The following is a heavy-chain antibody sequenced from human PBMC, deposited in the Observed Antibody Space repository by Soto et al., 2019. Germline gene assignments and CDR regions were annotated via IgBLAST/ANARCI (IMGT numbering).Heavy chain of an antibody. CDR1: GGSFSDYY. D-gene: IGHD6-19*01. CDR2: INHSGST. CDR3: ASITSVTGTL. V-gene: IGHV4-34*01. Sequence: PSETLSLTCAVYGGSFSDYYWSWIRQPPGKGLEWIGEINHSGSTNYNPSLKSRLTISVDTSKNQFSLKLTSVTAADTAVYYCASITSVTGTLWGQGTLVTVSS. J-gene: IGHJ4*02.